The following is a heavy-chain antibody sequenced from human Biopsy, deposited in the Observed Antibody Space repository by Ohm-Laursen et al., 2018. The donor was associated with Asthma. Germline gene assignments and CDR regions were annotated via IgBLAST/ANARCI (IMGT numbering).Heavy chain of an antibody. J-gene: IGHJ6*02. CDR3: ARDMGAGPNQPPSGSGSSHLYGMDV. Sequence: SLRLSCSASGFSFDDYAMFWDRQALGKGLEWVSGISWNSGTIGYADSVKGRFTISRDNVKNSLYLQMNRLGPEDTAVYYCARDMGAGPNQPPSGSGSSHLYGMDVWGQGTTVTVSS. CDR2: ISWNSGTI. D-gene: IGHD3-10*01. V-gene: IGHV3-9*01. CDR1: GFSFDDYA.